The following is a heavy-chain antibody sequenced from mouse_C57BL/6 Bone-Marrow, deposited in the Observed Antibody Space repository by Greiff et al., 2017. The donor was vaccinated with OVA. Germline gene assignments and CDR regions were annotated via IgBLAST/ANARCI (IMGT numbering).Heavy chain of an antibody. J-gene: IGHJ3*01. CDR1: GYTFTSYW. Sequence: VQLQQPGAELVKPGASVKLSCKASGYTFTSYWMQWVKQRPGQGLEWIGEIDPSDSYTNYNQKFKGKATLNVDTSSSTAYMQLNSLTSEDSAVYYCASAVFAYWGQGTLVTVSA. V-gene: IGHV1-50*01. CDR2: IDPSDSYT. CDR3: ASAVFAY.